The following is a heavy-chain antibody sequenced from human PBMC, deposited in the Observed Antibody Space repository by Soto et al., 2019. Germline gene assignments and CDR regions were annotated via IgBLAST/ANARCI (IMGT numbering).Heavy chain of an antibody. CDR3: AGAYSSSSLAFGY. CDR2: IYYSGNT. Sequence: SETLSLTCTVSGGSISSGGYYWSWIRQHPGKGLEWIGYIYYSGNTYYHPSLKSRVTISVDTSKNQFSLKLSSVTAADTAVYYCAGAYSSSSLAFGYWGQGTLVTVSS. CDR1: GGSISSGGYY. D-gene: IGHD6-6*01. J-gene: IGHJ4*02. V-gene: IGHV4-31*03.